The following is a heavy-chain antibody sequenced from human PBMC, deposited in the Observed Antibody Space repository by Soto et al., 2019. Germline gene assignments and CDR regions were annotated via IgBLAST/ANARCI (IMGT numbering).Heavy chain of an antibody. CDR1: GFTFSSYS. CDR3: ARGQDCSSTSCYTGNNWFDP. Sequence: GGSLRLSCAASGFTFSSYSMNWVRQAPGKGLEWVSSISSSSSYIYYADSVKGRFTISRDNAKNSLYLQMNSLRAEDTAVYYCARGQDCSSTSCYTGNNWFDPWGQGTLVTVSS. D-gene: IGHD2-2*02. CDR2: ISSSSSYI. V-gene: IGHV3-21*01. J-gene: IGHJ5*02.